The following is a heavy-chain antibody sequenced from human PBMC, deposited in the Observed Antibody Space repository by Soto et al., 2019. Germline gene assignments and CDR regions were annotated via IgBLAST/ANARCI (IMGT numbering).Heavy chain of an antibody. CDR1: GVSIGSHF. CDR2: IYHTVNT. V-gene: IGHV4-59*11. J-gene: IGHJ3*02. Sequence: QVQLQESGPRLVKPSETLSLTCIVSGVSIGSHFWSWIRQAPGKGPELVGYIYHTVNTYYNPALKSRVTISMDTSKNLLSLQLSSVTAADTAVYYCGRLHYTVVTALDIWGQGTMVTVPS. CDR3: GRLHYTVVTALDI. D-gene: IGHD2-15*01.